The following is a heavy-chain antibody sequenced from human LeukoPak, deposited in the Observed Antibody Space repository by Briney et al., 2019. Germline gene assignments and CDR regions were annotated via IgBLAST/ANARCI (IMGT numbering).Heavy chain of an antibody. Sequence: ASVKVSCKASGYTFTSYGISWVRQAPGQGLEWMGWISAYNGNTNYAQKLQGRVTMTTDTSTSTAYMELRSLRSDDMAVYYCARDLGYYYGSGIRFDYWGQGTLVTVSS. J-gene: IGHJ4*02. CDR2: ISAYNGNT. D-gene: IGHD3-10*01. CDR1: GYTFTSYG. V-gene: IGHV1-18*03. CDR3: ARDLGYYYGSGIRFDY.